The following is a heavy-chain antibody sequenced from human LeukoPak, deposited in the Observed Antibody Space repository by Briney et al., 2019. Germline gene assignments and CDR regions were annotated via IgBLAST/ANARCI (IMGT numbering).Heavy chain of an antibody. D-gene: IGHD2-15*01. J-gene: IGHJ4*02. CDR3: ARAPYCIGGSCRFDY. V-gene: IGHV3-7*03. CDR1: GFTFSSYW. CDR2: IKQDGSGK. Sequence: PGGSMRLSCAASGFTFSSYWMSWVRQAPGKGLEWVANIKQDGSGKYYVDSVKGRFTISRDNAKNSLYLQMNSLRAEDTAVYYCARAPYCIGGSCRFDYWGQGTLVTVSS.